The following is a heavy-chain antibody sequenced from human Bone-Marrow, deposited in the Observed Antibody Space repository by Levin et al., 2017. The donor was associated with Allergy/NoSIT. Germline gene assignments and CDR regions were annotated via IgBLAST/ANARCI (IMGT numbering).Heavy chain of an antibody. CDR2: IIPIFGTT. D-gene: IGHD1-26*01. CDR3: ARAVVGANNGLDV. CDR1: GGTFRSYA. V-gene: IGHV1-69*01. J-gene: IGHJ6*02. Sequence: KISCKASGGTFRSYAITWVRQAPGQGLEWMGGIIPIFGTTNYAQKFQGRVTITADESTSTAYMELSSLRSEDTAVYYCARAVVGANNGLDVWGQGTTVTVSS.